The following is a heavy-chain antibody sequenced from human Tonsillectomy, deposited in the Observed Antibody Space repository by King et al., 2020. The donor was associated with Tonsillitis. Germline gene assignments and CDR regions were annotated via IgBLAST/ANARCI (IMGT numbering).Heavy chain of an antibody. Sequence: VQLVESGGGLVKPGGSLRLSCAASGFTFSSYRMNWVRQAPGKGLEWVSSISRSSSHIYDGDSVKGRFTISRDKAKNSLYLQMNSLRAEDTAVYYCAREIPSESSYYGSGTYCGPIDSWGQGTLVTVSS. CDR1: GFTFSSYR. J-gene: IGHJ4*02. CDR2: ISRSSSHI. D-gene: IGHD3-10*01. CDR3: AREIPSESSYYGSGTYCGPIDS. V-gene: IGHV3-21*01.